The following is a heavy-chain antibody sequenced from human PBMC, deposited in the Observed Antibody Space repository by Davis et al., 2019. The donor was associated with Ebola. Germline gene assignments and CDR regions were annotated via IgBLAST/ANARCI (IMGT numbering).Heavy chain of an antibody. CDR3: ARDRGMIAAAGHFDY. V-gene: IGHV1-18*01. Sequence: AASVKVSCKASGYTFTSYAMHWVRQAPGQGLEWMGWISAYNGNTNYAQKLQGRVTMTTDTSTSTAYMELRSLRSDDTAVYYCARDRGMIAAAGHFDYWGQGTLVTVSS. CDR1: GYTFTSYA. CDR2: ISAYNGNT. D-gene: IGHD6-13*01. J-gene: IGHJ4*02.